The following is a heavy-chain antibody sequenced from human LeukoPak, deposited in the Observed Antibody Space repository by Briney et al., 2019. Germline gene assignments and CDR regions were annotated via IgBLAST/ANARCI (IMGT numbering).Heavy chain of an antibody. Sequence: PGGSLRLSCEASGFTFRNYWMIWVRQAPGKGLERVANIKEDGSETYYVDSVKGRFTISRDNTKNSLYLQMNSLRVEDTAVYYCARKTGDCWGQGTLVIVSS. CDR3: ARKTGDC. J-gene: IGHJ4*02. D-gene: IGHD1-14*01. V-gene: IGHV3-7*01. CDR1: GFTFRNYW. CDR2: IKEDGSET.